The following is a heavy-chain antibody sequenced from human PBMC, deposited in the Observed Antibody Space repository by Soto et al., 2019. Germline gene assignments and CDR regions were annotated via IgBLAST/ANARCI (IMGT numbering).Heavy chain of an antibody. V-gene: IGHV3-23*01. CDR2: ISGSGGST. D-gene: IGHD2-2*02. CDR3: KMSEIVVVPAATPSIRAHAFDI. J-gene: IGHJ3*02. CDR1: GFTFSSYA. Sequence: GGSLRLSCAASGFTFSSYAMSWVRQAPGKGLEWVSAISGSGGSTYYADSVKGRFTISRDNSKNTLYLQMHSLRAEDTAVYYCKMSEIVVVPAATPSIRAHAFDIWGQGTMVTVSS.